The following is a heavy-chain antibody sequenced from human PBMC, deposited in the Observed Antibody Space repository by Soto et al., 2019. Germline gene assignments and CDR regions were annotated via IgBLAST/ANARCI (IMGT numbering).Heavy chain of an antibody. CDR3: AKDLSGSYLSYYYGMDV. CDR1: GFTFDDYT. D-gene: IGHD1-26*01. Sequence: GGSLRLSCAASGFTFDDYTMHWVRQAPGKGLEWVSLISWDGGSTYYADSVKGRFTISRDNSKNSLYLQMNSLRTEDTALYYCAKDLSGSYLSYYYGMDVWGQGTTVTVSS. CDR2: ISWDGGST. J-gene: IGHJ6*02. V-gene: IGHV3-43*01.